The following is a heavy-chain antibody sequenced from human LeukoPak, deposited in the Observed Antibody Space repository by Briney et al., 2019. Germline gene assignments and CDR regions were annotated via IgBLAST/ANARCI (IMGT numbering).Heavy chain of an antibody. J-gene: IGHJ4*02. CDR3: ARAFLVGYSPEEYFFDY. CDR1: GGSIRSSSW. V-gene: IGHV4-4*02. CDR2: IYHSGTT. Sequence: SGSLSLTRTVSGGSIRSSSWGSWVRQPPGRGLECIGEIYHSGTTNYNPSLKSRSPISVDESKNQFSLKLNSVTAADTAVYYCARAFLVGYSPEEYFFDYWGQGTLVTVSS. D-gene: IGHD2-15*01.